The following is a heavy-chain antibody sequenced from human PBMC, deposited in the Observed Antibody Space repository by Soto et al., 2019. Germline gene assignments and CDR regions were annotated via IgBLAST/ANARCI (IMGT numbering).Heavy chain of an antibody. Sequence: HVQLVQSGAEVKKPGASVKVSCKTSGYTFTTYGISWVRQAPGQGLEWMGWISAYNGNTHYAQRIQGRVTMTTDTSTNTAYMELRSQRSDDTAVYYCARDLTRNYFETSGYYYFDYWGQGTLVTVSS. D-gene: IGHD3-22*01. CDR1: GYTFTTYG. CDR3: ARDLTRNYFETSGYYYFDY. CDR2: ISAYNGNT. V-gene: IGHV1-18*04. J-gene: IGHJ4*02.